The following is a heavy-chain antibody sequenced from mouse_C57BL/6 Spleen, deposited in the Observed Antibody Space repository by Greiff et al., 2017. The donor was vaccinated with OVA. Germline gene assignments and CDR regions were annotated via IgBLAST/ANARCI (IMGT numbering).Heavy chain of an antibody. CDR1: GYTFTSYW. D-gene: IGHD1-1*01. CDR2: IDPSDSYT. Sequence: QVQLKQPGAELVMPGASVKLSCKASGYTFTSYWMHWVKQRPGQGLEWIGEIDPSDSYTNYNQKFKGKSTLTVDKSSSTAYMQLSSLTSDDSAVYYCARGYYGSLYAMDYWGQGTSVTVSS. V-gene: IGHV1-69*01. CDR3: ARGYYGSLYAMDY. J-gene: IGHJ4*01.